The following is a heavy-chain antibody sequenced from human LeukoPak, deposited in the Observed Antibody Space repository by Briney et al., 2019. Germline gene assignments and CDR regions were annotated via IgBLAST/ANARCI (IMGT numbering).Heavy chain of an antibody. V-gene: IGHV3-13*01. CDR3: AREADYVGPVDY. CDR2: IGTAGDT. J-gene: IGHJ4*02. Sequence: GGSLRLSCAASGFTFSSYDMHWVRQATGKGLEWVSAIGTAGDTYYPGSVTGRFTISRESAKNSLYLQMNSLRAEDTAGYYCAREADYVGPVDYWGQGTLVTVSS. D-gene: IGHD3-10*02. CDR1: GFTFSSYD.